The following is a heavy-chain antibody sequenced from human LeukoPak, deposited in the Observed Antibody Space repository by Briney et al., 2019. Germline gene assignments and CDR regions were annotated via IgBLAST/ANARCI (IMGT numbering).Heavy chain of an antibody. CDR2: ISSSGSTI. CDR1: GFTFSSYE. V-gene: IGHV3-48*03. CDR3: ARDSPSYYDFWSGYYFDY. J-gene: IGHJ4*02. Sequence: GGSLRLSCAASGFTFSSYEMNWVRQAPGKGLEWVSYISSSGSTIYYADSVKGRLTISRDNAKNSLYLQMNSLRAEDTAVYYCARDSPSYYDFWSGYYFDYWGQGTLVTVSS. D-gene: IGHD3-3*01.